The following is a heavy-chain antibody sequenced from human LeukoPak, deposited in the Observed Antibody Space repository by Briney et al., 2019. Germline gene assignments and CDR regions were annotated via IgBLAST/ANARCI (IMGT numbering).Heavy chain of an antibody. CDR1: GDTFITYE. Sequence: ASVKVSCKASGDTFITYEFNCVRQAPGQGLEWMGWISAYNGNTNYAQKLQGRVTMTTDTSTSTAYMNLGSLRSDDTAVYYCARPTDRWELQFDYWGQGTLVTVSS. CDR3: ARPTDRWELQFDY. CDR2: ISAYNGNT. D-gene: IGHD1-26*01. V-gene: IGHV1-18*01. J-gene: IGHJ4*02.